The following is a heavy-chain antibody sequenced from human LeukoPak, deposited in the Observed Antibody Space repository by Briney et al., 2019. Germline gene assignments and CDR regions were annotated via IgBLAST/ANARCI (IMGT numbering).Heavy chain of an antibody. CDR3: ARDRALNDFWSGNIYYFDY. CDR2: ISSSSSYI. J-gene: IGHJ4*02. Sequence: PGGSLRLSCAASGFTFSSYSMNWVRQAPGKGLEWVSSISSSSSYIYYADSVKGRFTISRDNAKTSLYLQMNSLRAEDTAVYYCARDRALNDFWSGNIYYFDYWGQGTLVTVSS. V-gene: IGHV3-21*01. D-gene: IGHD3-3*01. CDR1: GFTFSSYS.